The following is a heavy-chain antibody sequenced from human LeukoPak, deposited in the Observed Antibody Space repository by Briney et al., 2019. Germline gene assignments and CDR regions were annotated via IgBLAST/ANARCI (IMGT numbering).Heavy chain of an antibody. CDR1: GYTFTSYY. CDR2: INPSGGST. Sequence: ASVKVSCKASGYTFTSYYMHWVRQAPGQGLEWMGIINPSGGSTSYAQKFQGRVTMTRDTSTSTVYIELSSLRSEDTAVYYCAGSTITMVRGNRLFDYWGQGTLVTVSS. J-gene: IGHJ4*02. V-gene: IGHV1-46*01. D-gene: IGHD3-10*01. CDR3: AGSTITMVRGNRLFDY.